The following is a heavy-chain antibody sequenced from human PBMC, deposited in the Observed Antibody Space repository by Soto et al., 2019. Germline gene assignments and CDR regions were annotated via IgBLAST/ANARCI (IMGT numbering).Heavy chain of an antibody. Sequence: QVQLVQSGAEVQKPGSSVKVSCRASGGTFSGYVITWVRQAPGHGLEWMGEIVPILGIPSYAQKFQGRVTIKADESTSTGYVELSNLRSEDSAVYYCARGGFYEILTGSYPIDAFHLWGQWTMVTVSS. V-gene: IGHV1-69*01. D-gene: IGHD3-9*01. CDR2: IVPILGIP. J-gene: IGHJ3*01. CDR1: GGTFSGYV. CDR3: ARGGFYEILTGSYPIDAFHL.